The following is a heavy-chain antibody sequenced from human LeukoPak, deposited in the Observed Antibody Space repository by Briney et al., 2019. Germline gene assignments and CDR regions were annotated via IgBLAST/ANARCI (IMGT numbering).Heavy chain of an antibody. D-gene: IGHD4-17*01. J-gene: IGHJ4*02. CDR2: ISGSGGST. CDR3: AKMEAWTTVTGSGVDY. CDR1: GFTFSNYV. V-gene: IGHV3-23*01. Sequence: PGGSLRLSCAASGFTFSNYVMSWVRQAPGKGLEWVSGISGSGGSTYYADSVKGRFTISRDNSKNTLYLQMNSLRAEDTAVHYCAKMEAWTTVTGSGVDYWGQGTPVTVSS.